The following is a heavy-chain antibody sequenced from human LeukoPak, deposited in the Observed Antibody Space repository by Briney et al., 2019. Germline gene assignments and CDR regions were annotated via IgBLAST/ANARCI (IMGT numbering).Heavy chain of an antibody. CDR3: ARVRGPIVGAFDY. CDR2: IYYSGST. CDR1: GGSISSYY. D-gene: IGHD1-26*01. V-gene: IGHV4-59*01. Sequence: KSSETLSLTCTVSGGSISSYYWSWIRQPPGKGLEWIGYIYYSGSTNYNPSLKSRVTISVDTSKNQFSLKLSSVTAADTAVYYCARVRGPIVGAFDYWGQGTLVTVSS. J-gene: IGHJ4*02.